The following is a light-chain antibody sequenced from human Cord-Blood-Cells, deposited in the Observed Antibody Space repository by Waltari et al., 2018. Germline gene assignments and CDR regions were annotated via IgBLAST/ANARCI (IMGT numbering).Light chain of an antibody. J-gene: IGLJ1*01. CDR2: EKY. V-gene: IGLV1-51*02. CDR1: SSNIGNNY. Sequence: QSVLTQPPSVSAAPGQKVTIYCSGSSSNIGNNYVSWYQQLPGTAPKLLIYEKYKRPSGIPDRFSGCKSGTSATLGITGLQTGDEADYYCGTWDSSLSAYVFGTGTKVTVL. CDR3: GTWDSSLSAYV.